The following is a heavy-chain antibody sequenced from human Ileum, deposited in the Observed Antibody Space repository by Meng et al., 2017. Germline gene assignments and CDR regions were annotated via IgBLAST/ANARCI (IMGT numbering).Heavy chain of an antibody. D-gene: IGHD5-12*01. CDR2: VYYKGNT. Sequence: QVQLQESGPGLVKPSQARTLTCTVSGWPISGGGSFWSWVRQHPGKGQEWIVSVYYKGNTYYNPYLKCRVTISVDTSKNQFSLRLTSVTAADTAMYYCARDRLRHLDFWGQGTLVTVSS. CDR3: ARDRLRHLDF. V-gene: IGHV4-31*03. J-gene: IGHJ4*02. CDR1: GWPISGGGSF.